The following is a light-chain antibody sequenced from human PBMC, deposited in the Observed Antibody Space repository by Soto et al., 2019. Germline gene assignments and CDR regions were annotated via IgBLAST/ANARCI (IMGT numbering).Light chain of an antibody. J-gene: IGKJ4*01. Sequence: EIVLTQSPATLSLSPGERATLSCRASQSLDTYLAWYQHKPGQAPRLLIYDASTRATDIPARFSGSGSGTDFTLTISSLEPEDFAVYYCQQRGHWPSFGGGTKVEIK. V-gene: IGKV3-11*01. CDR3: QQRGHWPS. CDR1: QSLDTY. CDR2: DAS.